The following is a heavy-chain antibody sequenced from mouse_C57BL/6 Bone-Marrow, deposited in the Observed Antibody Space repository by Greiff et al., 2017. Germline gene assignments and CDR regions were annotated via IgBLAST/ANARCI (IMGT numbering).Heavy chain of an antibody. CDR2: IDPSDSYT. CDR3: ARSDDYAGDY. CDR1: GYTFTSYW. V-gene: IGHV1-50*01. J-gene: IGHJ4*01. Sequence: QVQLKESGAELVKPGASVKLSCKASGYTFTSYWMQWVKQRPGQGLEWIGEIDPSDSYTNYNQKFKGKATLTVDTSSSTAYMQLSSLTSEDSAVYYCARSDDYAGDYWGQGTSVTVSS.